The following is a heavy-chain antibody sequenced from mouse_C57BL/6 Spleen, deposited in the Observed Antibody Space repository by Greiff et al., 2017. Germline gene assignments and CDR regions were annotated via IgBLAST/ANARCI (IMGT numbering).Heavy chain of an antibody. CDR3: TSGTTAGDY. CDR2: IDPENGDT. D-gene: IGHD1-2*01. V-gene: IGHV14-4*01. CDR1: GFNIKDDY. J-gene: IGHJ2*01. Sequence: VQLQQSGAELVRPGASVKLSCTASGFNIKDDYMHWVKQRPEQGLEWIGWIDPENGDTEYASQFQGKATITADTSSNTAYLQLSSLTSEHAAVYYSTSGTTAGDYWGQGTTLTVSS.